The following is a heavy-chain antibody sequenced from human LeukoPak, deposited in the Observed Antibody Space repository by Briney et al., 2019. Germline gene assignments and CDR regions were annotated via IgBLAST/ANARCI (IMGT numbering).Heavy chain of an antibody. CDR2: IRSKANSYAT. CDR1: GFTFSGSA. J-gene: IGHJ3*02. Sequence: GGSLRLSCAASGFTFSGSAMHWVRQASGKGLEWVGRIRSKANSYATAYAASVKGRFTISRDDSKNTAYLQMNSLKTEDTAVYYCTSPYYYDSSGYPYDAFDIWGQGTMVTVSS. CDR3: TSPYYYDSSGYPYDAFDI. V-gene: IGHV3-73*01. D-gene: IGHD3-22*01.